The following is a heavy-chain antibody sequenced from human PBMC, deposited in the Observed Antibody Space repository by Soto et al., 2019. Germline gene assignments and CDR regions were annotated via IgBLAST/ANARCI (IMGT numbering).Heavy chain of an antibody. CDR3: ARMNQLALKRNAFDI. D-gene: IGHD1-1*01. CDR1: GGSINSYF. CDR2: IHYSGSA. V-gene: IGHV4-59*01. Sequence: PSETLSLTCTVSGGSINSYFWTWIRQSPGKGLQWIGYIHYSGSANYNPSLKTRVTMSVDTSKTQFSLSLTSVTAADTAVYYCARMNQLALKRNAFDIWGQGTMVTVSS. J-gene: IGHJ3*02.